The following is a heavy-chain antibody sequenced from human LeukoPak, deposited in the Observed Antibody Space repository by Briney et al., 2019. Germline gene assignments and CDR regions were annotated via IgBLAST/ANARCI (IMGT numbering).Heavy chain of an antibody. V-gene: IGHV3-23*01. Sequence: GGSLRLSCAASGFIFSNYATSWVRQAPGKGLEWVSAISGSDGGTHYADSVRGRFAISRDNSKNTLYLQMNSLSAEDTAVYYCAKHYGDYTSYFDYWGQGTLVTVSS. CDR2: ISGSDGGT. D-gene: IGHD4-17*01. CDR1: GFIFSNYA. J-gene: IGHJ4*02. CDR3: AKHYGDYTSYFDY.